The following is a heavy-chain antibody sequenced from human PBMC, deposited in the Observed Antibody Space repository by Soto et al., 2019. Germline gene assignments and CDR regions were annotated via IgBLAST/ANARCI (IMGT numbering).Heavy chain of an antibody. V-gene: IGHV1-18*01. CDR1: GYTFTSYG. D-gene: IGHD2-15*01. CDR2: ISAYNGNT. CDR3: ARVNLGYCSGGSCLWEFDY. J-gene: IGHJ4*02. Sequence: ASVKVSCKASGYTFTSYGISWVRQAPGQGLEWMGWISAYNGNTNYAQKLQGRVTMTTDTSTSTAYMELRSLRSDDTAVYYCARVNLGYCSGGSCLWEFDYWGQGTLVTVSS.